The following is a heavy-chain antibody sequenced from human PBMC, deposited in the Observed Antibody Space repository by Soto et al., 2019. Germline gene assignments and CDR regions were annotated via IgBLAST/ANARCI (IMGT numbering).Heavy chain of an antibody. V-gene: IGHV3-74*01. D-gene: IGHD3-3*01. CDR3: ARDGPEDWPEASGFDY. CDR2: INYDGRAI. CDR1: GFSFSRSW. Sequence: EVQLVESGGGLVQPGASLRLSCAASGFSFSRSWMHWVRQIPGKGLEWVSRINYDGRAISYADSVKGRFTMSRDNAKNTVFLQMNSLRAEDTAVYYCARDGPEDWPEASGFDYRGQGTPVTVSS. J-gene: IGHJ4*02.